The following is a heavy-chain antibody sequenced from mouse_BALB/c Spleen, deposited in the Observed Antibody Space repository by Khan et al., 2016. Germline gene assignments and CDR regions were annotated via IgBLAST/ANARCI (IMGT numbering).Heavy chain of an antibody. Sequence: QIQLVQSGPELKKPGETVKISCKASGYTFTNYGMNWVKQAPGKGLKWMGWINTNTGEPTYAEEFKGRFAFSLETSASTAYLQINNHKNEDTATYFCAEDYYGSNWFAYWGQGILVTVSA. V-gene: IGHV9-3*02. D-gene: IGHD1-1*01. CDR3: AEDYYGSNWFAY. CDR1: GYTFTNYG. CDR2: INTNTGEP. J-gene: IGHJ3*01.